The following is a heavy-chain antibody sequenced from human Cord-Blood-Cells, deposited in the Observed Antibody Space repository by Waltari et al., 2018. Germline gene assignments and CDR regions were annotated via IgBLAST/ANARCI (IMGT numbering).Heavy chain of an antibody. CDR2: IYYSGST. CDR1: GCSISSSSYY. CDR3: ARQDIVVVPAAIGYFDY. V-gene: IGHV4-39*01. J-gene: IGHJ4*02. D-gene: IGHD2-2*01. Sequence: QLQLQESGPGLVKPSETLSLTCTVSGCSISSSSYYWGWIRQPPGKGLEWIGSIYYSGSTYYNPSLKSRVTISIDTSKNQFSLKLSSVTAADTAVYYCARQDIVVVPAAIGYFDYWGQGTLVTVSS.